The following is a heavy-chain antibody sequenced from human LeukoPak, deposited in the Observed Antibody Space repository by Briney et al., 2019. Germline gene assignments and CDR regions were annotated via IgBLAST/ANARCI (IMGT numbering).Heavy chain of an antibody. CDR3: ARNNNGDYSNWFDP. CDR1: GFTFSSYA. D-gene: IGHD4-17*01. Sequence: GGSLRLSCAASGFTFSSYAMSWVRQAPGKGLEWVAVISYDGSNKYYADSVKGRFTISRDNSKNTLYLQMNSLRAEDTAVYYCARNNNGDYSNWFDPWGQGTLVTVSS. CDR2: ISYDGSNK. V-gene: IGHV3-30-3*01. J-gene: IGHJ5*02.